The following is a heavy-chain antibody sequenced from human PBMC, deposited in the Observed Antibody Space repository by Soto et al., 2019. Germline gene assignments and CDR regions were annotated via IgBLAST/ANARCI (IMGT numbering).Heavy chain of an antibody. D-gene: IGHD6-6*01. V-gene: IGHV3-64*01. Sequence: EVQLAESGGGLAQPGGSLRLSCAASGFTLSGYAMDWVRQAPGKGLEYVSGIRSNGDGTYYANPVQGKFTISRDNSRNTEHLQMSSLRPEVMAVYYCARRARPDFYYMDVWGKGPTVTVSS. J-gene: IGHJ6*03. CDR1: GFTLSGYA. CDR3: ARRARPDFYYMDV. CDR2: IRSNGDGT.